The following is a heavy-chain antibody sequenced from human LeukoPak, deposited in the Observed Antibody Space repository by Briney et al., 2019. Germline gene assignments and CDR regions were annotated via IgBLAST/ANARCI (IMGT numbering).Heavy chain of an antibody. CDR2: IYYSGST. CDR1: GGSISSYY. D-gene: IGHD3-16*01. Sequence: SETLSLTCTVSGGSISSYYWSWIRQPPGKGLEWIGYIYYSGSTNYNPSLKSRVTISVDTPKNQFSLKLSSVTAADTAVYYCARAPAVNLINWFDPWGQGTLVTVSS. J-gene: IGHJ5*02. V-gene: IGHV4-59*01. CDR3: ARAPAVNLINWFDP.